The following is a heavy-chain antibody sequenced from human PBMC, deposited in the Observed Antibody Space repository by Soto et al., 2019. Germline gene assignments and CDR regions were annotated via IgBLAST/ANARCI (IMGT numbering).Heavy chain of an antibody. D-gene: IGHD3-10*01. J-gene: IGHJ4*02. CDR1: DGSISSYY. V-gene: IGHV4-59*08. Sequence: QVQLQESGPGLVKPSETLSLTCTVSDGSISSYYWSWIRQPPGKGLEWIGYIYYSGSTDHNPSLKSRVTISVDTSKNQFSLKLSSVTAADTAVYFGARHWYGSGTHYPFDAWGQGTLVTVSS. CDR3: ARHWYGSGTHYPFDA. CDR2: IYYSGST.